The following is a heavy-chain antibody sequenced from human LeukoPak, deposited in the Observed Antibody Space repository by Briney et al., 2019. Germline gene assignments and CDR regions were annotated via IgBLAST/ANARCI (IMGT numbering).Heavy chain of an antibody. D-gene: IGHD4-23*01. CDR2: IHTSGGTT. Sequence: ASVKVSCKASGYTFTSYGISWVRQAPGQGLEWMGIIHTSGGTTKYAQKFQDRVTMTRDTSTNTVYMELSSLKFDDTAVYYCVREGGGGGHFDYWGKGTLVTVAS. CDR1: GYTFTSYG. J-gene: IGHJ4*02. CDR3: VREGGGGGHFDY. V-gene: IGHV1-46*01.